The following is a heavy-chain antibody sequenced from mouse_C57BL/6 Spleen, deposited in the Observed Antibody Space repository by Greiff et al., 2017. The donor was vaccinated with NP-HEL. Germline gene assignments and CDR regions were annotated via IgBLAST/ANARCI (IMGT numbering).Heavy chain of an antibody. V-gene: IGHV2-6-1*01. D-gene: IGHD2-5*01. J-gene: IGHJ4*01. CDR3: ARHPYYSNYGAMDY. Sequence: VNVVESGPGLVAPSQSLSITCTVSGFSLTSYGVHWVRQPPGKGLEWLVVIWSDGSTTYNSALKSRLSISKDNSKSQVFLKMNSLQTDDTAMYYCARHPYYSNYGAMDYWGQGTSVTVSS. CDR1: GFSLTSYG. CDR2: IWSDGST.